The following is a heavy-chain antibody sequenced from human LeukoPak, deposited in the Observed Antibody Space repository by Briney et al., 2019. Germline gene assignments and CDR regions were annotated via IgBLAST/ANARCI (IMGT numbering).Heavy chain of an antibody. CDR1: GYTFTSYY. Sequence: AAVKVSCKASGYTFTSYYMHWVRQAPGQWLEWMGIINPSGGSTSYAQKFQGRVTMTRDTSTSTVYMELSSLRSEDTAVYYCARDRYSYGYFDYWGQGTLVTVSS. CDR2: INPSGGST. CDR3: ARDRYSYGYFDY. J-gene: IGHJ4*02. D-gene: IGHD5-18*01. V-gene: IGHV1-46*01.